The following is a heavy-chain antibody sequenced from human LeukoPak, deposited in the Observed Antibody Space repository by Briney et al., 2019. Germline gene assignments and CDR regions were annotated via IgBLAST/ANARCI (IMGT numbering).Heavy chain of an antibody. CDR1: GYTFTGYY. CDR2: INPNSGGT. Sequence: ASVKVSCKASGYTFTGYYIHWARQAPGQGLEWMGWINPNSGGTYYAQSFQGRVTMTRDTSISTAYMELSRLRSDDTAVYYCARAALGVWFGEPLGGPTEYWGQGTLVTVSS. D-gene: IGHD3-10*01. V-gene: IGHV1-2*02. CDR3: ARAALGVWFGEPLGGPTEY. J-gene: IGHJ4*02.